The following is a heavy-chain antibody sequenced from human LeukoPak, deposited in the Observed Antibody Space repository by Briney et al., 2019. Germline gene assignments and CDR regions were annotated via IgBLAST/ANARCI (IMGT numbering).Heavy chain of an antibody. D-gene: IGHD3-10*01. J-gene: IGHJ4*02. V-gene: IGHV3-11*05. Sequence: GGSLRLSCAASGFTFSDYYMSWIRQAPGKGLEWVSYISSRNYITYADSVKGRFTISRDNAKNSLFVQMNSLRAEDTAVYYCARVRGGNFDFWGQGTLVTVSS. CDR1: GFTFSDYY. CDR2: ISSRNYI. CDR3: ARVRGGNFDF.